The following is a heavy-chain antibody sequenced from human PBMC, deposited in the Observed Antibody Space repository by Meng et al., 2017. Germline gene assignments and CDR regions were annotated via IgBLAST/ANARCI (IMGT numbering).Heavy chain of an antibody. D-gene: IGHD4-17*01. J-gene: IGHJ6*02. CDR2: ISSSGSTI. CDR1: GFTFSDYY. CDR3: ARDFGGDYGDPIYGMDV. Sequence: GESLKISCAASGFTFSDYYMSWIRQAPGKGLEWVSYISSSGSTIYYADSVKGRFTISRDNAKNSLYLQMNSLRAEDTAVYYCARDFGGDYGDPIYGMDVWGQGTTVTVSS. V-gene: IGHV3-11*04.